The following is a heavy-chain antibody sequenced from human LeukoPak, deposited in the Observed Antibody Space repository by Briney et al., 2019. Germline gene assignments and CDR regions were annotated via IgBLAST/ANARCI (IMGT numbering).Heavy chain of an antibody. V-gene: IGHV1-8*02. D-gene: IGHD6-19*01. CDR2: MNPNSGNT. CDR1: GYTFTSYD. Sequence: PGASVKVSCKASGYTFTSYDINWVRQATGQGLEWMGWMNPNSGNTGYAQKFQGRVTVTEDTSTDTAYMELRSLRSEDTAVYYCATRGRWLIDIAEYFQHWGQGTLVTVSS. J-gene: IGHJ1*01. CDR3: ATRGRWLIDIAEYFQH.